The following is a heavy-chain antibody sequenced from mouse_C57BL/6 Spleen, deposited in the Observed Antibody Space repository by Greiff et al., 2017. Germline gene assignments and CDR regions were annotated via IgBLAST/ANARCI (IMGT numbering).Heavy chain of an antibody. CDR2: IYPSDSET. CDR1: GYTFTSYW. V-gene: IGHV1-61*01. Sequence: VQLQQPGAELVRPGSSVKLSCKASGYTFTSYWMDWVKQRPGQGLEWIGNIYPSDSETHYNQKFKDKATLTVDKSSSTAYMQLSSLTSEDSAVYYCARFYYGNYGYFDYWGQGTTLTVSS. CDR3: ARFYYGNYGYFDY. J-gene: IGHJ2*01. D-gene: IGHD2-1*01.